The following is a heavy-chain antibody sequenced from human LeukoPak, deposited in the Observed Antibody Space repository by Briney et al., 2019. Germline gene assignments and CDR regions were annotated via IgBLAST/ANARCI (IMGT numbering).Heavy chain of an antibody. V-gene: IGHV3-30-3*01. D-gene: IGHD1-14*01. CDR1: GFTFSSYA. CDR3: AKAPGTAYPDY. CDR2: ISYDGSNK. J-gene: IGHJ4*02. Sequence: PGGSLRLSCAASGFTFSSYAMHWVRQDPGKGLEWVAVISYDGSNKYYADSVKGRFTTPRAHSKNTLYLQMNSLRTQDTAVYYCAKAPGTAYPDYWGQGTLVTVSS.